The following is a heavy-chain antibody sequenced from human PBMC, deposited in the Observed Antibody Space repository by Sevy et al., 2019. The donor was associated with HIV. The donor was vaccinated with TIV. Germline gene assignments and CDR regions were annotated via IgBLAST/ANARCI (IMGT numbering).Heavy chain of an antibody. J-gene: IGHJ4*02. CDR2: IWYDGSEK. D-gene: IGHD3-22*01. V-gene: IGHV3-33*01. CDR1: GFTFSDYG. Sequence: GGSLRLSCAASGFTFSDYGMHWVRQAPGKGLEWVAVIWYDGSEKYYADSVKGRLTMSRDNSKNTLDLQMNSLRAEDTAVYYCARRSYYYDIDYWGQGTLVTVSS. CDR3: ARRSYYYDIDY.